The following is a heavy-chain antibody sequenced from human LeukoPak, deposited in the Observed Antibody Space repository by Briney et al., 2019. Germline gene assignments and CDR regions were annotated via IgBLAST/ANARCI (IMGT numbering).Heavy chain of an antibody. CDR1: GYTLTLLS. Sequence: ASVKLSCTVSGYTLTLLSMHWVRQAPGKGLEWMGGFDLEDGETIYAQKFQGRVTMTEDTSTDTAYMELSSLRSEDTAVYYCATDAYYYDSSGPKGPGWGQGTLVTVSS. CDR3: ATDAYYYDSSGPKGPG. V-gene: IGHV1-24*01. D-gene: IGHD3-22*01. J-gene: IGHJ4*02. CDR2: FDLEDGET.